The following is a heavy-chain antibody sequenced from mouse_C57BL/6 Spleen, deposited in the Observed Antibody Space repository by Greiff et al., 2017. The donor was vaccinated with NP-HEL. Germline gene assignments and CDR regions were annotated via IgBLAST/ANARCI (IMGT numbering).Heavy chain of an antibody. CDR2: IYPSDSDT. CDR1: GYNLTRSW. D-gene: IGHD2-5*01. CDR3: ARSYSTYYAMDY. J-gene: IGHJ4*01. Sequence: VHLQQPGAELVRPGSSVKLSCKASGYNLTRSWMHWFKQRHLTVLELICNIYPSDSDTPYNHNFKHNAPLTVNKSSSTAYMQLSSLTSEDSAVYYCARSYSTYYAMDYWGQGTSVTVSS. V-gene: IGHV1-52*01.